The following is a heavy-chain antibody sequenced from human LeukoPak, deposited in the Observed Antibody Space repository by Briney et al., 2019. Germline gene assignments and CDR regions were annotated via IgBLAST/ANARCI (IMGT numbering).Heavy chain of an antibody. Sequence: NPSETLSLTCAVYGGSFSGYYWSWIRQPPGKGLEWIGEINHSGSTNYNPSLKSRVTISVDTSKNQFSLKLSSVTAADTAVYYCARGPRSRNYGHHYYYMDVWGKGTTVTVSS. CDR3: ARGPRSRNYGHHYYYMDV. D-gene: IGHD1-7*01. J-gene: IGHJ6*03. CDR2: INHSGST. V-gene: IGHV4-34*01. CDR1: GGSFSGYY.